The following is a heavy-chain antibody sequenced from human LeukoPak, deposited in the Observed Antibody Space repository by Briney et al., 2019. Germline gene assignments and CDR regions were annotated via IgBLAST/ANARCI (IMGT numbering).Heavy chain of an antibody. CDR3: ARAYYYDSSGYAVFDY. CDR1: GGTFSSCA. D-gene: IGHD3-22*01. CDR2: VIPILGIA. J-gene: IGHJ4*02. Sequence: GAAVKVSCKASGGTFSSCAISWVRQAPGQGLEWMGRVIPILGIANYAQKFQGRGTITADKSTSTAYTELSRLRSEDTAVYYCARAYYYDSSGYAVFDYWGQGTLVTVSS. V-gene: IGHV1-69*04.